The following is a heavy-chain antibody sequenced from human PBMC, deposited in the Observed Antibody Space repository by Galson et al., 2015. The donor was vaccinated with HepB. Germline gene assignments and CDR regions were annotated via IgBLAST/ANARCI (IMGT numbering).Heavy chain of an antibody. CDR2: ISYDGTNK. V-gene: IGHV3-30-3*01. J-gene: IGHJ6*02. Sequence: SLRLSCAASGFIFSSFAMHWVRQAPGKGLEWVAVISYDGTNKHFADSVKGRFTISRDNSKLYLEMNSLRAEDSAVYYCARDSITGTNHYYGMDVWGQGTTVTVSS. D-gene: IGHD1-7*01. CDR3: ARDSITGTNHYYGMDV. CDR1: GFIFSSFA.